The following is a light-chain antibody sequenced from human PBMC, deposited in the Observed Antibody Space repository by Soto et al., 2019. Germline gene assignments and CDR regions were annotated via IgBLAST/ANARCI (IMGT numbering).Light chain of an antibody. CDR1: QSVSSSY. V-gene: IGKV3-20*01. CDR3: QQYGSSRT. J-gene: IGKJ1*01. CDR2: GAS. Sequence: IGLTQSPCTLSLSPGERATLSCRSCQSVSSSYLAWYQQKPGQAPRLLIYGASSRATGIPDRFSGSGSATDFTLTIRRLEPEDLAVYYCQQYGSSRTFGQGTKVDIK.